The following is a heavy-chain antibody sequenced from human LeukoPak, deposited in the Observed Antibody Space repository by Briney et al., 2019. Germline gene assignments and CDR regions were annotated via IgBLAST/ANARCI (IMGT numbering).Heavy chain of an antibody. D-gene: IGHD5-18*01. CDR3: ARSDSYGYEFDY. Sequence: ASVKVSCKASGYTFTSYDINWVRQATGQGLEWMGWMNPNSGNTGYAQKFQGGVTMTRNTSISTAYMELSSLRSEDTAVYYCARSDSYGYEFDYWGQGTLVTVSS. CDR1: GYTFTSYD. CDR2: MNPNSGNT. V-gene: IGHV1-8*01. J-gene: IGHJ4*02.